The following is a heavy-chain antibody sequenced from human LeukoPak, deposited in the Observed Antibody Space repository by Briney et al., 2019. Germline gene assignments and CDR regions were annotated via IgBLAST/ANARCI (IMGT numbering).Heavy chain of an antibody. CDR2: INPNRGGT. Sequence: GSVRVSCKASGYTFSVYYMHWVRQAPGQGLEWMGWINPNRGGTNYAPKFQGWVTMTRDTSISTAYMELSRLRSDDTAVYYCARAGDIVVEAFDIWGQGTMVTVSS. V-gene: IGHV1-2*04. CDR3: ARAGDIVVEAFDI. D-gene: IGHD2-15*01. CDR1: GYTFSVYY. J-gene: IGHJ3*02.